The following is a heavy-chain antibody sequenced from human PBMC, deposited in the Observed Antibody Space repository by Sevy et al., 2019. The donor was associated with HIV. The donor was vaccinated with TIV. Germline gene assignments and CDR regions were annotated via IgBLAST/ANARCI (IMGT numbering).Heavy chain of an antibody. J-gene: IGHJ4*02. D-gene: IGHD3-16*01. CDR1: GYTFNTFT. Sequence: ASVKVSYKASGYTFNTFTIHWLRQAPGQSLVWMGWLTPGNGNTKSAQHFRGRVTITRDTSARTAYLELTGLTSEDTAVYSFARDPYARRGFDYWGQGTLVTVSS. V-gene: IGHV1-3*01. CDR3: ARDPYARRGFDY. CDR2: LTPGNGNT.